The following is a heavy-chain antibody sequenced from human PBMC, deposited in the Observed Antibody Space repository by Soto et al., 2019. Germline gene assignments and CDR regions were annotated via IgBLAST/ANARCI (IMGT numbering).Heavy chain of an antibody. CDR1: GGSINSGGYY. J-gene: IGHJ4*02. D-gene: IGHD6-13*01. CDR2: MSYSGST. CDR3: ARGYRQSGYSSSLVFDY. Sequence: QVQLRESGPGLVKPSQTLSLTCTVSGGSINSGGYYWNWIRQHPGKGLERIGYMSYSGSTYYNPFRRSRVIISADTAENHFSLKLSSVTAADTAVYFCARGYRQSGYSSSLVFDYWGQGTLVNVSS. V-gene: IGHV4-31*03.